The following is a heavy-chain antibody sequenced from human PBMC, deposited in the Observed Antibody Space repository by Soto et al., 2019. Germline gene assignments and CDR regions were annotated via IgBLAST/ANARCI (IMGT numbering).Heavy chain of an antibody. CDR1: GYTFTGYY. CDR2: INPNSGGT. D-gene: IGHD5-12*01. CDR3: ARDTRLSPKGISKDIVAPRSFGY. Sequence: ASVKVSCKASGYTFTGYYMHWVRQAPGQGLEWMGWINPNSGGTNYAQKFQGWVTMTRDTSISTAYMELSRLRSDDTAVYYCARDTRLSPKGISKDIVAPRSFGYSGQGTLVTVSS. J-gene: IGHJ4*02. V-gene: IGHV1-2*04.